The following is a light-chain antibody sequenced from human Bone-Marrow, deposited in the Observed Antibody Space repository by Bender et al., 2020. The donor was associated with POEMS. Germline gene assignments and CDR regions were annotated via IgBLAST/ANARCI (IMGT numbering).Light chain of an antibody. CDR2: EVN. Sequence: QSALTQPASVSGSPGQSITLSCTGTGSDVERFNLVSWYQQHPGKAPKLIIYEVNKRPSGVSNRFSGSKSGNTASLTISELQAEDEADYFCCSYAGGYMKVFGGGTKLTVL. CDR1: GSDVERFNL. V-gene: IGLV2-23*02. J-gene: IGLJ3*02. CDR3: CSYAGGYMKV.